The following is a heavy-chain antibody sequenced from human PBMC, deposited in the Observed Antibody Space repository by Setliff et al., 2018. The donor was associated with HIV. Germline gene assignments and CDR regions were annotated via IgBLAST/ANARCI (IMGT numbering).Heavy chain of an antibody. CDR2: IYYTGST. V-gene: IGHV4-31*03. CDR1: SGSISSGGYF. CDR3: AKLSRLTSLRNAFDI. J-gene: IGHJ3*02. D-gene: IGHD3-10*01. Sequence: LSLTCTVSSGSISSGGYFWGWIRQHPGKGLERIGYIYYTGSTYYNPSLKSRVTISIDTSKNQFSLNLSSVTAADSAVYYCAKLSRLTSLRNAFDIWGQGAVGTVS.